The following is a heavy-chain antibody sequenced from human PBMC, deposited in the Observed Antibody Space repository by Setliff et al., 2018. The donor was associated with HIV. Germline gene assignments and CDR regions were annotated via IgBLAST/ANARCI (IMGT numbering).Heavy chain of an antibody. Sequence: SETLSLTCSVSGGSLSSSRYYRDYYWGWIRQPPGKGLEWIGSIYYSGSTYYNPSLKSRVTISVDTSKNQLSLKLSSVTAADTAVYYCARGGRGGSYEAFEIWGQGTMVTVSS. CDR2: IYYSGST. CDR1: GGSLSSSRYYRDYY. V-gene: IGHV4-39*07. CDR3: ARGGRGGSYEAFEI. J-gene: IGHJ3*02. D-gene: IGHD1-26*01.